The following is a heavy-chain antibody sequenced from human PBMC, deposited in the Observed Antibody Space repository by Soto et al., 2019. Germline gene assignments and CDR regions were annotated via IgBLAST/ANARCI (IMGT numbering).Heavy chain of an antibody. V-gene: IGHV1-69*13. Sequence: ASVKVSCKASGGTFSSYAISWVRQAPGQGLEWMGGIIPIFGTANYAQKFQGRVTITADESTSTAYMELSSLRSEVTAVYYCARTDYGGNVAYWGQGTLVTVSS. CDR3: ARTDYGGNVAY. J-gene: IGHJ4*02. CDR1: GGTFSSYA. D-gene: IGHD4-17*01. CDR2: IIPIFGTA.